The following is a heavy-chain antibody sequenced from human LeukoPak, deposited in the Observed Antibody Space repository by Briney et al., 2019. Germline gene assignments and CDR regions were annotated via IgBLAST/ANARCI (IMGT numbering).Heavy chain of an antibody. V-gene: IGHV4-39*01. Sequence: SETLSLTCTVSGGSISSSSYYWGWIRQPAVKGLEWIGSIYYSGSTYYNPSLKSRVTISVDTSKNQFSLKLSSVTAADTAVYYCARLVTMVRGVRRNWFDPWGQGTLVTVSS. CDR3: ARLVTMVRGVRRNWFDP. J-gene: IGHJ5*02. CDR2: IYYSGST. CDR1: GGSISSSSYY. D-gene: IGHD3-10*01.